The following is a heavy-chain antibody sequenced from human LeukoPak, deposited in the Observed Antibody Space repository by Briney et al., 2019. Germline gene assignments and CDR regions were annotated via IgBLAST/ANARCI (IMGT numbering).Heavy chain of an antibody. Sequence: GGSLRLSCAASGFTFSSYSMNWVRQAPGKGLEWVSYISSSSSTIYYADSVKGRFTISRDNAKNSLYLQMNSLRAEDTAVYYCATAVPSRYWYFDLWGRGTLVTVSS. V-gene: IGHV3-48*04. CDR1: GFTFSSYS. J-gene: IGHJ2*01. CDR2: ISSSSSTI. CDR3: ATAVPSRYWYFDL.